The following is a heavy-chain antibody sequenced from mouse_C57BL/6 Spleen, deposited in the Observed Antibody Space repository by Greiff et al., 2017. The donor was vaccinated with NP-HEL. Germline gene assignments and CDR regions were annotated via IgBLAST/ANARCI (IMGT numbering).Heavy chain of an antibody. CDR1: GYTFTSYW. D-gene: IGHD2-4*01. CDR3: ARGITRYYFDY. V-gene: IGHV1-69*01. Sequence: QVQLQQPGAELVMPGASVKLSCKASGYTFTSYWMHWVKQRPGQGLEWIGEIDPSDSYTNYNQKFKGKSTLTEDKSSSTAYMQLSSLTSEDSAVYYCARGITRYYFDYWGQGTTLTVSS. J-gene: IGHJ2*01. CDR2: IDPSDSYT.